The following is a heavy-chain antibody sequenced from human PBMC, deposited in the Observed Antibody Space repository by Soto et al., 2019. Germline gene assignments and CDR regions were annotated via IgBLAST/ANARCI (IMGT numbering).Heavy chain of an antibody. Sequence: GGSLRLSCAASGFTVSSNYMSWVRQAPGKGLEWVSVIYSGGSTYYADSVKGRFTISVDTSKNQFSLKLSSVTAADTAVYYCATQEVGGTYVYTFDPWGQGTLVTVSS. V-gene: IGHV3-66*01. J-gene: IGHJ5*02. D-gene: IGHD1-26*01. CDR3: ATQEVGGTYVYTFDP. CDR2: IYSGGST. CDR1: GFTVSSNY.